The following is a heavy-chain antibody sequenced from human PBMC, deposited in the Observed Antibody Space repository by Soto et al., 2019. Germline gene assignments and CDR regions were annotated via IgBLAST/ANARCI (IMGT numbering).Heavy chain of an antibody. CDR1: GGSISSYY. V-gene: IGHV4-59*01. D-gene: IGHD1-1*01. CDR3: AREGTTVDSYDYYGMDV. Sequence: QVQLQESGPGLVKPSENLSLTCTVSGGSISSYYWSWIRQPPGKGLEWIGYIYYSGSTNYNPSLKSRVTISVDTAKNQFSLKLSSVTAADTAVYYCAREGTTVDSYDYYGMDVWGQGTTVIVSS. J-gene: IGHJ6*02. CDR2: IYYSGST.